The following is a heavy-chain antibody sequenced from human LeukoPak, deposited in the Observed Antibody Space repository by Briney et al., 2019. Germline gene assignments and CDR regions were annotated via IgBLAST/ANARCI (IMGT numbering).Heavy chain of an antibody. Sequence: GASVKVSCKASGYTFTSYYMHWVRQAPGQGLEWMGIINPRGGSTSYAQKFQGRVTMTRDTSTSTVYMELSSLRSEDTAVYYCATQSHYYDSSGYAFNWFDPWGQGTLVTVSS. CDR1: GYTFTSYY. D-gene: IGHD3-22*01. J-gene: IGHJ5*02. CDR3: ATQSHYYDSSGYAFNWFDP. V-gene: IGHV1-46*01. CDR2: INPRGGST.